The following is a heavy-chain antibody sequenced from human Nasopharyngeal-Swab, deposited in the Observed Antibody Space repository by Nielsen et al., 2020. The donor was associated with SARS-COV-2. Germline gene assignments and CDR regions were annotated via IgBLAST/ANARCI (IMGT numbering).Heavy chain of an antibody. D-gene: IGHD3-10*01. J-gene: IGHJ4*02. CDR2: IYYSGST. V-gene: IGHV4-39*01. Sequence: RQVPGKGLEWIGSIYYSGSTYYNPSLKSRVTISVDTSKNQFSLKLSSVTAADTAVYYCARLSPEDGDYWGQGTLVTVSS. CDR3: ARLSPEDGDY.